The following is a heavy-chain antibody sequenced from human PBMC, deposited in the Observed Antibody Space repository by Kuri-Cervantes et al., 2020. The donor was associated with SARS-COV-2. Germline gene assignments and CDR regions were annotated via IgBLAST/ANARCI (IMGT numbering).Heavy chain of an antibody. D-gene: IGHD3-3*01. J-gene: IGHJ5*02. Sequence: GESLKTSCAAPGFTFSSYAMSWVRQAPGKGLEWVSAISGSGGSTYYADSVKGRFTISRDNSKNTLYLQMNSLRAEDTAVYHCAKGCGYYGAWDWFDPWGQGTLVTVSS. CDR1: GFTFSSYA. V-gene: IGHV3-23*01. CDR2: ISGSGGST. CDR3: AKGCGYYGAWDWFDP.